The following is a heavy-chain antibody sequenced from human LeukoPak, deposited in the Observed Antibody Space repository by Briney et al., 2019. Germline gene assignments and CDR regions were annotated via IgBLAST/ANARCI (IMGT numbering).Heavy chain of an antibody. CDR3: AKSKAHYYDSSGYWYYFDY. Sequence: GGSLRLSCAASGFTFSSYAMHWVRQAPGKGLEWVAVISYDGSNKYYADSVKGRFTISRDNSKNTLYLQMNSLRAEDTAVYYCAKSKAHYYDSSGYWYYFDYWGQGTLVTVSS. J-gene: IGHJ4*02. CDR1: GFTFSSYA. V-gene: IGHV3-30*04. CDR2: ISYDGSNK. D-gene: IGHD3-22*01.